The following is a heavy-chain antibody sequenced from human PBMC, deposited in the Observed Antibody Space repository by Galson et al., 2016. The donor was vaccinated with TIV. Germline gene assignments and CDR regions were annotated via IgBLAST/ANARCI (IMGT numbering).Heavy chain of an antibody. CDR1: GYTFSNFA. Sequence: SVKVSCKASGYTFSNFAITWVRQAPGQGLEWMGYMSAYSGASNYAQEFQGRVTITTDTSTSTAYMELRNLGFDDTAVYYCARYSSTSSRRFDYWGQGTLVTVSA. V-gene: IGHV1-18*01. CDR2: MSAYSGAS. J-gene: IGHJ4*02. D-gene: IGHD6-6*01. CDR3: ARYSSTSSRRFDY.